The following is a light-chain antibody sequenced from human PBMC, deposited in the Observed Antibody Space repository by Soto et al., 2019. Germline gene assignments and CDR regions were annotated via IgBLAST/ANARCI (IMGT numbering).Light chain of an antibody. J-gene: IGKJ1*01. V-gene: IGKV1-5*01. CDR3: QHYNSYSEA. CDR2: DAS. Sequence: DIPMIQSPSTLSASVGDRVTISCRASQSISNWLAWYQQKPGKAPKLLIYDASSLESGVPSRFSGSGSGTEFTLTISSLQPEDFATYYCQHYNSYSEAFGQGTKVDIK. CDR1: QSISNW.